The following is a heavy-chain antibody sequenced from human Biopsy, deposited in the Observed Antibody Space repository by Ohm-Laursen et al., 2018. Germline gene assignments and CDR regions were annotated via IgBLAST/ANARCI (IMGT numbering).Heavy chain of an antibody. CDR2: ISDSGST. CDR1: GGSISSFY. CDR3: ARRGSGGRSFDH. V-gene: IGHV4-59*08. Sequence: TLSLTCAVSGGSISSFYWTWIRQPPGKGPEWIGDISDSGSTNYKPSPKSRVIISVGTSKNQFSLNLSSVTAADTAVYYCARRGSGGRSFDHWGQGTLVTVSS. D-gene: IGHD2-15*01. J-gene: IGHJ4*02.